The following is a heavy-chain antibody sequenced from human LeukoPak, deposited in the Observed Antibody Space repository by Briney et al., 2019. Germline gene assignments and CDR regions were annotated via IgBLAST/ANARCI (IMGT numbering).Heavy chain of an antibody. D-gene: IGHD3-22*01. Sequence: PSETLSLTCTVSGGSIRSSSYYWGWIRQPPGKGLEWFVSVYYSWSNNYRPSLRSRVTIAVDPSQNQFSLKLSSVTATDTAVYYCSRHDGSYYTYNFDYGGQGTLVSVSS. CDR1: GGSIRSSSYY. J-gene: IGHJ4*02. V-gene: IGHV4-39*01. CDR2: VYYSWSN. CDR3: SRHDGSYYTYNFDY.